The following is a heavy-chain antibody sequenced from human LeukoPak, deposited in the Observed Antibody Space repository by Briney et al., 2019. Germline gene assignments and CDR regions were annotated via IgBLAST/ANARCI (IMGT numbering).Heavy chain of an antibody. CDR1: GGSITSSY. D-gene: IGHD2-15*01. CDR3: ARDKHLGLCGAGRCYPYYFDS. V-gene: IGHV4-59*01. CDR2: ISNAGST. J-gene: IGHJ4*02. Sequence: SETLSLTCSVSGGSITSSYWTWVRQPPGKGLEFIGYISNAGSTNYNPSLKSRVTISVDTAKNQLSVNLTSVTDADTAVYYCARDKHLGLCGAGRCYPYYFDSWGQGIQVTVSS.